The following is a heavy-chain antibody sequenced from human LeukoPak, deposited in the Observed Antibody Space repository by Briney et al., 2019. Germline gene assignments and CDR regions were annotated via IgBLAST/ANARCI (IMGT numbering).Heavy chain of an antibody. CDR3: ARDMINGRWLQPIDY. J-gene: IGHJ4*02. CDR1: GFTFSSYG. Sequence: PGRPLRLSCAASGFTFSSYGMHWVRQAPGKGLEWVAVIWYDGSNKYYADSVKGRFTISRDNSKNSLYLQINSLRAEDTALYNCARDMINGRWLQPIDYWGQGTLVTVSS. CDR2: IWYDGSNK. V-gene: IGHV3-33*01. D-gene: IGHD5-24*01.